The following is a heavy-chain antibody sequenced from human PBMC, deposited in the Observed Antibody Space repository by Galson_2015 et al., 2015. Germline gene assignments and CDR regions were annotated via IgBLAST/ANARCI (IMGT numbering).Heavy chain of an antibody. Sequence: SLRLSCAASGFTVSSNYMSWVRQAPGKGLEWVSVIYSGGSTYYADSVKGRFTISRDNSKNTLYLQMNSLRAEDTAVYYCARAYSNYDYFDYWGQGTLVTVSS. J-gene: IGHJ4*02. CDR1: GFTVSSNY. CDR3: ARAYSNYDYFDY. D-gene: IGHD4-11*01. CDR2: IYSGGST. V-gene: IGHV3-53*01.